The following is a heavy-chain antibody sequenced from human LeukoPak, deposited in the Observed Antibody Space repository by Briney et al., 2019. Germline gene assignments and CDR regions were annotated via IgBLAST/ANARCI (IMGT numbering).Heavy chain of an antibody. Sequence: SETLSLTCAVYGGSFSGYYWSWIRQPPGKGLEWIGEINHSGSTNHNPSLKSRVTISVDTSKNQFSLKLSSVTAADTAVYYCARGLRYFRNWGQGTLVTVSS. J-gene: IGHJ4*02. CDR2: INHSGST. D-gene: IGHD3-9*01. CDR3: ARGLRYFRN. V-gene: IGHV4-34*01. CDR1: GGSFSGYY.